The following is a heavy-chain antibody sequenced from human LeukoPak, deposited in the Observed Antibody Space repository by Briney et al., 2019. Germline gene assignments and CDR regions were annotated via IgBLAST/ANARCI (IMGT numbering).Heavy chain of an antibody. CDR2: IYYSGST. V-gene: IGHV4-39*01. D-gene: IGHD3-22*01. CDR1: GGSISSSSYY. Sequence: SETLSLTCTVSGGSISSSSYYWGRIRQPPGKGLEWIVSIYYSGSTYYNPSLKSRVTISVDTAKNQFSLKLSSVTAADTAVYYCASPLNYYDSSGYYYVSDDAFDIWGQGTMVTVSS. CDR3: ASPLNYYDSSGYYYVSDDAFDI. J-gene: IGHJ3*02.